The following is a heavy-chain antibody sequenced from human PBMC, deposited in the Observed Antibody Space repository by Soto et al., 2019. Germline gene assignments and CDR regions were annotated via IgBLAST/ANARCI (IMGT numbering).Heavy chain of an antibody. CDR1: GCALRTNA. V-gene: IGHV1-69*06. J-gene: IGHJ4*02. CDR2: IIPIFGTA. D-gene: IGHD5-12*01. CDR3: ARGGLATAAYDY. Sequence: PSVKVTCKESGCALRTNAISWVRQAHGQGREWMGGIIPIFGTASYAQKFQGRVTITADKSTSTAYMELSSLRSEDTAVYYCARGGLATAAYDYWGQGTLVTVSS.